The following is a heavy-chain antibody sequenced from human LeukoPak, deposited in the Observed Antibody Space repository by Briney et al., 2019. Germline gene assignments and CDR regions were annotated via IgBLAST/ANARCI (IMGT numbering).Heavy chain of an antibody. V-gene: IGHV4-4*07. CDR1: CGSISSYY. Sequence: PSETLSLTCTVSCGSISSYYWSWLRQPARKGLEWVGRIYTSGSTNYNPSLKSRVTMSVDTSKNQFSLKLSSVTAADTAVYYCSGYDSAFDIWGQGTMVTVSS. D-gene: IGHD5-12*01. J-gene: IGHJ3*02. CDR3: SGYDSAFDI. CDR2: IYTSGST.